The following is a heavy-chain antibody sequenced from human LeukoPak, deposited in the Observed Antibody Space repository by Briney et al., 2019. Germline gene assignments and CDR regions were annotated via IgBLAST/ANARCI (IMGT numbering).Heavy chain of an antibody. Sequence: GGSLRLSCAASGFTFSSYGMHWVRQTPGKGLEWVAVIWNDGTYKYYSDSVKGRFTISRDNSKNTLYLQMNSLRAEDTAVYYCAKDTAMGATDIWGQGTMVTVSS. CDR1: GFTFSSYG. CDR3: AKDTAMGATDI. V-gene: IGHV3-33*06. CDR2: IWNDGTYK. D-gene: IGHD1-26*01. J-gene: IGHJ3*02.